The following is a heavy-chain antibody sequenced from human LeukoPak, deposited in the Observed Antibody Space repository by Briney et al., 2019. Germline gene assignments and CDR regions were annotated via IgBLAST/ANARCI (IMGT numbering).Heavy chain of an antibody. CDR3: ASRVIRGAHFNY. V-gene: IGHV3-23*05. Sequence: PGGSLRLSCAASGFTFSIYGMSWVRQPPGKGLEWVSTIYDTGTYTFYTDSVKGRFTISRDNSKNTLSLQMNSLRAEDTAVYYCASRVIRGAHFNYWGQGTLVTVSS. D-gene: IGHD3-10*01. CDR2: IYDTGTYT. CDR1: GFTFSIYG. J-gene: IGHJ4*02.